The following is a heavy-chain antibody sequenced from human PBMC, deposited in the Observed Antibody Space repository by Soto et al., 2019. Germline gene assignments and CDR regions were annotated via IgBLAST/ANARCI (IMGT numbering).Heavy chain of an antibody. CDR2: ISYDGSNK. CDR3: ARDPRGYDPGHFGY. J-gene: IGHJ4*02. CDR1: GFTFSSYA. Sequence: QVQLVESGGGVVQPGRSLRLSCAASGFTFSSYAMHWVRQAPGKGLEWVAVISYDGSNKYYADSVKGRFTISRDNSKNTLYLQMTSLRAEDTAVYYCARDPRGYDPGHFGYWGQGTLVTVSS. V-gene: IGHV3-30-3*01. D-gene: IGHD3-22*01.